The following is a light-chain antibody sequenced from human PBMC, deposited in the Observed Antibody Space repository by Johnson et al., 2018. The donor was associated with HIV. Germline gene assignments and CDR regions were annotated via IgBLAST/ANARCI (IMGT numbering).Light chain of an antibody. Sequence: QSVLTQPPSVSAAAGQKVTISCSGSSSNIGNNYVSWYQQLPGTATKLLIYDNNKRPSGIPDRFSGSKSGTSATLGITGLQTGDEADYYCGTWDSSLSAMGLGTGTKVTVL. CDR2: DNN. CDR1: SSNIGNNY. J-gene: IGLJ1*01. CDR3: GTWDSSLSAMG. V-gene: IGLV1-51*01.